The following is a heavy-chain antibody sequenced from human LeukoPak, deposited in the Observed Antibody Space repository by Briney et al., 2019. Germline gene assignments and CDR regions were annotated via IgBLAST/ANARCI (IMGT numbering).Heavy chain of an antibody. D-gene: IGHD5/OR15-5a*01. CDR2: ISYTGNT. Sequence: SETLSLTCTLSAGSISTYYWGWLRQPPGKGPEWIGYISYTGNTNYSPSLKTRVIISVDTSNNQFSLRLNSVTSADTAVYYCARVQKSTRSFWHFDLWGRGTLVAVSS. J-gene: IGHJ2*01. CDR1: AGSISTYY. CDR3: ARVQKSTRSFWHFDL. V-gene: IGHV4-59*01.